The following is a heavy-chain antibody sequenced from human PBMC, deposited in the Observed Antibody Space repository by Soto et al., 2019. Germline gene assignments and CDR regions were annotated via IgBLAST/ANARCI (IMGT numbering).Heavy chain of an antibody. J-gene: IGHJ6*02. CDR1: GFTFSSYA. CDR2: ISGSGGST. CDR3: AKDAGQPVLYYYYYGMDV. D-gene: IGHD6-6*01. Sequence: EVQLLESGGGLVQPGGSLRLSCAASGFTFSSYAMSWVRQAPGKGLEWVSAISGSGGSTYYADSVKGRFTISRDNSKNTLYLQMNSLRDEDTAVYYCAKDAGQPVLYYYYYGMDVWGQGTTVTVSS. V-gene: IGHV3-23*01.